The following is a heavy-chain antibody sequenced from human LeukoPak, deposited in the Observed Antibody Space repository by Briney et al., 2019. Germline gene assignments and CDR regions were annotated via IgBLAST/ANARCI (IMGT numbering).Heavy chain of an antibody. CDR3: ARGNYYRYYFDS. J-gene: IGHJ4*02. V-gene: IGHV4-59*01. Sequence: SETLSLTCTVSGDSISSYYWSWIRQPPGEGLEGIGYIYYSGTTNYNPSLRSRVTISVDTSKHQFSLELTSVTAGDTAVYYCARGNYYRYYFDSWGQGTLVTVSS. D-gene: IGHD3-10*01. CDR2: IYYSGTT. CDR1: GDSISSYY.